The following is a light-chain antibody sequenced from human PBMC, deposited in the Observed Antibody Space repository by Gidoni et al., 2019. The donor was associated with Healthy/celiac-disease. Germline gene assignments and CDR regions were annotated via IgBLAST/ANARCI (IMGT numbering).Light chain of an antibody. Sequence: DIQMTPSPSTLSASVGDRVTITCRASQSISSWLAWYQQKPGKAPKLLIYDASRLESGVPSRFSGSGSGTEFTLTISSLQPDDFATYYCQQYNSFTWTFGQGTKVEIK. CDR1: QSISSW. CDR3: QQYNSFTWT. J-gene: IGKJ1*01. V-gene: IGKV1-5*01. CDR2: DAS.